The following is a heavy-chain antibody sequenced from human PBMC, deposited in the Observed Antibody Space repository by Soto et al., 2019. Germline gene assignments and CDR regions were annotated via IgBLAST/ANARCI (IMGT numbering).Heavy chain of an antibody. Sequence: QVQLVQSGTEVKKPGASVKVSCKASGYTFSNFGLSWVRQAPGQGLEWMGWISPSNGQTIYAQNFHGRVTMTTDTSTATAHMELRSLISDDTAVYYCARVIMIFGVANLGSYFAYWGQGTRVTVSA. J-gene: IGHJ4*02. CDR2: ISPSNGQT. V-gene: IGHV1-18*01. CDR1: GYTFSNFG. D-gene: IGHD3-3*01. CDR3: ARVIMIFGVANLGSYFAY.